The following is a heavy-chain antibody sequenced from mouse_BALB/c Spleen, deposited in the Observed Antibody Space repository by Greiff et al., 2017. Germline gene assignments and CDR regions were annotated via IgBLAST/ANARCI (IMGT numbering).Heavy chain of an antibody. CDR1: GFTFSSYA. J-gene: IGHJ2*01. CDR2: ISSGGST. CDR3: AVRYYGSSYGFDY. D-gene: IGHD1-1*01. Sequence: EVMLVESGGGLVKPGGSLKLSCAASGFTFSSYAMSWVRQTPEKRLEWVASISSGGSTYYPDSVKGRFTISRDNARNILYLQMSSLRSEDTAMYYCAVRYYGSSYGFDYWGQGTTLTVSS. V-gene: IGHV5-6-5*01.